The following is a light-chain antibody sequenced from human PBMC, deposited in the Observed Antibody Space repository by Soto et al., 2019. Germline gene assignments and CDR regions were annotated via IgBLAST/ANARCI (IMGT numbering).Light chain of an antibody. J-gene: IGKJ1*01. CDR3: HHYGPAPWT. CDR1: QTVRGNY. CDR2: AVS. Sequence: EIVLTQSAGTLSLSPGKRATLSCRASQTVRGNYLAWFQQRPGQAPRLLIYAVSTRAAGVPDRLSGSGSGTDFSLTIHRLEPEDFAMYYCHHYGPAPWTFGQGTKVEIK. V-gene: IGKV3-20*01.